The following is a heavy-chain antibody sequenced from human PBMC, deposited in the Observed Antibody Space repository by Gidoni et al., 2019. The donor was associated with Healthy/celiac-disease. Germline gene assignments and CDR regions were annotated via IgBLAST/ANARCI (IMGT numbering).Heavy chain of an antibody. CDR1: GYSSTIYW. V-gene: IGHV5-51*01. CDR2: IYPGDSDT. CDR3: ARLHMVQGYNWFDP. J-gene: IGHJ5*02. D-gene: IGHD3-10*01. Sequence: EVQLVQSGAEVKKPGESLKISCKGSGYSSTIYWIGWVRQVPGKGLEWMGIIYPGDSDTRYSPSFQGQVTISADKSSSTAYLQWSGLKASDTAMYYCARLHMVQGYNWFDPWGQGTLVTVSS.